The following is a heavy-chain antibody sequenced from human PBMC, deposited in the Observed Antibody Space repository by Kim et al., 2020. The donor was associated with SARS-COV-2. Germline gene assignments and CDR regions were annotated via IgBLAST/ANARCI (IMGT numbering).Heavy chain of an antibody. V-gene: IGHV3-30*04. J-gene: IGHJ6*02. CDR1: GFTFSSYA. D-gene: IGHD5-18*01. CDR3: AREGRGYSYGYVGYYYYGMEV. CDR2: ISYDGSNK. Sequence: GGSLRLSCAASGFTFSSYAMHWVRQAPGKGLEWVAVISYDGSNKYYADSVKGRFTISRDNSKNTLYLQMNSLRAEDTAVYYCAREGRGYSYGYVGYYYYGMEVWGQGTTVTVSS.